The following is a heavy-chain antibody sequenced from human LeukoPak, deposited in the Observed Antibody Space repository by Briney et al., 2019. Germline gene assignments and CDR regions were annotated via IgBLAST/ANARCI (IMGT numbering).Heavy chain of an antibody. Sequence: PSETLSLTCTVSGGSISSGGYYWSWIRQHPGKGLEWIGYIYYSGSTYYNPSLKSRVTISVDTSKNQFSLKLSSVTAADTAVYYCARGPHCSSTSCYLVFRPSIPMYYFDYWGQGTLVTVSS. J-gene: IGHJ4*02. D-gene: IGHD2-2*01. V-gene: IGHV4-31*03. CDR1: GGSISSGGYY. CDR2: IYYSGST. CDR3: ARGPHCSSTSCYLVFRPSIPMYYFDY.